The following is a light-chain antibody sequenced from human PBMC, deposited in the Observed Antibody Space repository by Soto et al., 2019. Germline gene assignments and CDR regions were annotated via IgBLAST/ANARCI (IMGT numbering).Light chain of an antibody. V-gene: IGKV3-15*01. CDR1: QSVSSN. CDR2: GAS. Sequence: EIVMTQSPATLSVSPGERATLSCRASQSVSSNLAWYQQKPGQAPRLLVYGASTRATGIPARFSGSGSGTQITLTISSLQSEDFAVYYCQQHDNWPLTFGGGTKVEIK. J-gene: IGKJ4*01. CDR3: QQHDNWPLT.